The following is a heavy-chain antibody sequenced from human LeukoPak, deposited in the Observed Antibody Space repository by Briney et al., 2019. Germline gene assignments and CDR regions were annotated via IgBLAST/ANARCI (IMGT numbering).Heavy chain of an antibody. CDR1: GGSISSGDYY. CDR2: IYYSGST. J-gene: IGHJ4*02. V-gene: IGHV4-30-4*01. D-gene: IGHD6-19*01. CDR3: ARAFDSSVNFDY. Sequence: PSETLSLTCTVSGGSISSGDYYWSWIRQPPGKGLEWIGYIYYSGSTYYNPSLKSRVTISVDTSKNQFSLKLSSVTAADTAVYYCARAFDSSVNFDYWGQGTLVTVSS.